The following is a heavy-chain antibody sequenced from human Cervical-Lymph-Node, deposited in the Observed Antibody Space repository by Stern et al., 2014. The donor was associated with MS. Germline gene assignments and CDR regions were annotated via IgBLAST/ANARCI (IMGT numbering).Heavy chain of an antibody. CDR2: IWFDGSFT. Sequence: QVQLVESGGGVVQPGRSLRLSCAASGFIFSNSSIHWVRQAPGKGLEWVAFIWFDGSFTYYADSVRGRFTISRDNSQNTVFLQMNSLRAEDTAVYYCARARNRDGDNFVGPGGQGTLVTVSS. J-gene: IGHJ5*02. D-gene: IGHD5-24*01. CDR1: GFIFSNSS. V-gene: IGHV3-33*01. CDR3: ARARNRDGDNFVGP.